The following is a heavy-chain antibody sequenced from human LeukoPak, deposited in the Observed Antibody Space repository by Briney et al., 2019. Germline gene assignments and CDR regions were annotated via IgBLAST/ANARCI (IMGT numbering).Heavy chain of an antibody. D-gene: IGHD4-17*01. Sequence: PGGSLRLSCAASGFTFSSYWMHWVRQPPGKGLVWVSRISTDGSITGYADSVKGRFTISRDNAKNTVYLQENSLRAEDTAVYYCTRDRTTVTLFDSWGQGTLVIVSS. CDR2: ISTDGSIT. J-gene: IGHJ4*02. CDR3: TRDRTTVTLFDS. V-gene: IGHV3-74*01. CDR1: GFTFSSYW.